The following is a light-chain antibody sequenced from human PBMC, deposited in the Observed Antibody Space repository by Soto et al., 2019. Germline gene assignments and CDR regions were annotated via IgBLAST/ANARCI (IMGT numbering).Light chain of an antibody. CDR1: QSVSNNY. V-gene: IGKV3D-20*01. J-gene: IGKJ4*01. CDR2: DAS. CDR3: QQYTGGLFT. Sequence: EIVLTQPPATLSLSPGERATLSCGASQSVSNNYLAWYQQKPGLAPRLLIYDASSRAIGIPDRFSGSGSGTDFTLTISSLEPEDFAVYYCQQYTGGLFTFGGGTRVEIK.